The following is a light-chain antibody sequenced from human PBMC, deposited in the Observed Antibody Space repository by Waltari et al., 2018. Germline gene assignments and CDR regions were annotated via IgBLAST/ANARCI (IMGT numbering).Light chain of an antibody. CDR2: AAS. CDR3: QNHERLPAM. J-gene: IGKJ1*01. Sequence: EIVLTQSPGTLSFSPGERATLPCRASQSISRYLAWYQQKPGQAPRLLIYAASSRATGIPDRFSGSGSGTDFSLTISRLEPEDFAVYYCQNHERLPAMFGQGTKVEIK. CDR1: QSISRY. V-gene: IGKV3-20*01.